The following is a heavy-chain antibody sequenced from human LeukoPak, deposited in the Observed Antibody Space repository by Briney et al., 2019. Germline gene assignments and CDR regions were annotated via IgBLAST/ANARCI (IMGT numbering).Heavy chain of an antibody. D-gene: IGHD5-18*01. CDR2: IIPIFGTA. V-gene: IGHV1-69*06. Sequence: SVKVSCKASGGTFSSYAISWVRQAPGQGLEWMGGIIPIFGTANYAQKFQGRVTITVDKSTSTAYMELSSLRSEDTAVYYCARGYSYGYVGTYFDYWGQGTLVTVSS. J-gene: IGHJ4*02. CDR1: GGTFSSYA. CDR3: ARGYSYGYVGTYFDY.